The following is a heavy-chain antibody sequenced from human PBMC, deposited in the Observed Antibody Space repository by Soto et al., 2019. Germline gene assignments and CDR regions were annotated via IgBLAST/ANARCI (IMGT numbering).Heavy chain of an antibody. J-gene: IGHJ6*02. Sequence: ASVEVSCTASGYTFTSYAMHWERQAPGHRHEWMGWINAGNGNTKYSQKFQGRVTITRDTSASTAYMELSSLRSEDTAVYYCARAGREYSSSYYYGMDVWGQGATVTVSS. V-gene: IGHV1-3*01. CDR3: ARAGREYSSSYYYGMDV. CDR2: INAGNGNT. D-gene: IGHD6-6*01. CDR1: GYTFTSYA.